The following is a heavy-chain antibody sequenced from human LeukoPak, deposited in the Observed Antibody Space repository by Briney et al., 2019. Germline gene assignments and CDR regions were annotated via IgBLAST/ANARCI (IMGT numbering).Heavy chain of an antibody. CDR1: GGSFSGYY. D-gene: IGHD4-23*01. Sequence: SETLSLTCAVYGGSFSGYYWSWIRQAPGKGLEWIGEINHSGSTNYNPSLKSRVTISVDTSKNQFSLKLSSVTAADTAVYYCASTTPVTTVVTWGQGTLVTVSS. V-gene: IGHV4-34*01. J-gene: IGHJ4*02. CDR3: ASTTPVTTVVT. CDR2: INHSGST.